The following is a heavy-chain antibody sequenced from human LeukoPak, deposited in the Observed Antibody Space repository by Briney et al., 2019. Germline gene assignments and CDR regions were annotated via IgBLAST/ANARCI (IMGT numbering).Heavy chain of an antibody. CDR1: GFTFSSYG. D-gene: IGHD3-9*01. CDR3: AGDILTGYYIGHYYYMDV. CDR2: ISGSGGST. Sequence: GGSLRLSCAASGFTFSSYGMSWVRQAPGKGLEWVSAISGSGGSTYYADSVKGRFTISRDNSKNTLYLQMNSLRAEDTAVYYCAGDILTGYYIGHYYYMDVWGKGTTVTISS. V-gene: IGHV3-23*01. J-gene: IGHJ6*03.